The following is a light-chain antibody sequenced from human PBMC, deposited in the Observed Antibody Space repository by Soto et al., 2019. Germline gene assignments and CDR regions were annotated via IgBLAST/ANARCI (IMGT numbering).Light chain of an antibody. Sequence: EIVMTQSPATLSVSPGERATLSCRASQSVSSNLAWFQQKPGQAPRLLIYDASTRAIGIPDRFTGSGSGTEFTLTISSLQSEDFAVYYCHQYTNWPRTFGQGTKLEIK. CDR1: QSVSSN. J-gene: IGKJ2*01. V-gene: IGKV3-15*01. CDR3: HQYTNWPRT. CDR2: DAS.